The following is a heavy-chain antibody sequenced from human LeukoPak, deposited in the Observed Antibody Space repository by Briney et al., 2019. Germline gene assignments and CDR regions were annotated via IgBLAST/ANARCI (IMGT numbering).Heavy chain of an antibody. V-gene: IGHV4-61*02. CDR3: ARGDYDFWSGYSY. J-gene: IGHJ4*02. Sequence: SQTLSLTCTVSGGSISSGSYYWSWIRQPAGKGLEWIGRIYTSGSTNYNPSLKSRVTISVDASKNQFSLKLSSVIAADTAVYYCARGDYDFWSGYSYWGQGTLVTVSS. D-gene: IGHD3-3*01. CDR1: GGSISSGSYY. CDR2: IYTSGST.